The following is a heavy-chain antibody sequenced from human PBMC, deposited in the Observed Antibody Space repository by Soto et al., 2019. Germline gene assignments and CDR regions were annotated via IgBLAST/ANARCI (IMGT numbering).Heavy chain of an antibody. J-gene: IGHJ5*02. CDR3: ATQRPTSWFDP. Sequence: PSETLSLTCTVSGGSISSSSYYWGWIRQPPGKGLEWIGSIYYSGSTYYNPSLKSRVTISVDTSKNQFSLKLSSVTAADTAVYYWATQRPTSWFDPWGQGTLVT. D-gene: IGHD1-1*01. CDR1: GGSISSSSYY. V-gene: IGHV4-39*01. CDR2: IYYSGST.